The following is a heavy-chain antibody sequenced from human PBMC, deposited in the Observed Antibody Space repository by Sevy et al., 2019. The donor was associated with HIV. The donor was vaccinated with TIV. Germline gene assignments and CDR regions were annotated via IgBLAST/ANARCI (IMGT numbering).Heavy chain of an antibody. CDR3: AKEWGASRAFDI. CDR2: CGGSGGST. CDR1: GFTFSSYA. V-gene: IGHV3-23*01. Sequence: GGSLRLSCAASGFTFSSYAMSWVRQAPGKGLEWVSACGGSGGSTYYADSVKGRFTISRDNSKNTLYMQMNSLRAEDTAVYYCAKEWGASRAFDIWGQGTMVTVSS. D-gene: IGHD1-26*01. J-gene: IGHJ3*02.